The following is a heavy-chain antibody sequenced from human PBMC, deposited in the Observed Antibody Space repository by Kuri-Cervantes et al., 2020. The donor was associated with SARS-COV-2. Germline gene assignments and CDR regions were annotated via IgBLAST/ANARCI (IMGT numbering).Heavy chain of an antibody. CDR1: GYSISSGYY. D-gene: IGHD3-3*01. J-gene: IGHJ6*03. V-gene: IGHV4-38-2*01. CDR2: IYHSGST. Sequence: SETLSITCAVSGYSISSGYYWGWIRQPPGKGLEWIGSIYHSGSTYYNPSLKSRVTISVDTSKNQFSLKLSSVTAADTAVYYCVRPLGSYYDFWSGYRGPPYYMDVWGKGTTVTVSS. CDR3: VRPLGSYYDFWSGYRGPPYYMDV.